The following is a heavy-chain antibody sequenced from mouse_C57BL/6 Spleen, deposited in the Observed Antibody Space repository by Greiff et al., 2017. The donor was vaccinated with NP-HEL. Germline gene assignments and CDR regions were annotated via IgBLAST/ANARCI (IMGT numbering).Heavy chain of an antibody. V-gene: IGHV1-15*01. CDR2: IDPETGGT. D-gene: IGHD4-1*01. J-gene: IGHJ1*03. CDR1: GYTFTDYE. CDR3: TTGWDVSYWYFDV. Sequence: QVQLKESGAELVRPGASVTLSCKASGYTFTDYEMHWVKQTPVHGLEWIGAIDPETGGTAYNQKFKGKAILTADKSSSTAYMELRSLTSEDSAVYYCTTGWDVSYWYFDVWGTGTTVTVS.